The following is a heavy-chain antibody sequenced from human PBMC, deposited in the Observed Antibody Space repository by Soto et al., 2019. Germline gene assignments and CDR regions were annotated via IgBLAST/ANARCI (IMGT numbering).Heavy chain of an antibody. CDR3: ARSRLPYYYGLDV. Sequence: VQLVQSGGEVQKPGASVKVSCKASGDTFTTYGITWLRQAPGQGPEWMGWISTYNGDTNYAQKLQGRVTMTTDTSTSTAYMELRTLRSDDTAVYYCARSRLPYYYGLDVWGQGTTVTVSS. CDR1: GDTFTTYG. J-gene: IGHJ6*02. V-gene: IGHV1-18*01. D-gene: IGHD2-15*01. CDR2: ISTYNGDT.